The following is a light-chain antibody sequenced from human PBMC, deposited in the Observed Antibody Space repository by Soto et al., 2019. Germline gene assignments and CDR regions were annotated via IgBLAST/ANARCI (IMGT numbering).Light chain of an antibody. CDR1: QSINRN. CDR3: QQSYSVTLT. V-gene: IGKV1-39*01. J-gene: IGKJ4*01. CDR2: AAA. Sequence: DIQMTQSPSSLSASVGDRVTITCRASQSINRNLNWYQQKPGKAPKLLIYAAASLQSGVPSKFSGSGSGTDFTLTISSLQPEDFATYYCQQSYSVTLTFGGGTKVEIK.